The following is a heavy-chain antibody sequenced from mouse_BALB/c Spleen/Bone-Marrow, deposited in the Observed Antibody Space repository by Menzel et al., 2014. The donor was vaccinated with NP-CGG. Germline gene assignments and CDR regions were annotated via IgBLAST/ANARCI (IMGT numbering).Heavy chain of an antibody. CDR2: ISPGNGDI. CDR3: ERSPFYYVSNAKLYVDV. J-gene: IGHJ1*01. CDR1: GYTFTDHA. V-gene: IGHV1S53*03. D-gene: IGHD1-1*01. Sequence: QVHLQQSDTELVKPGSSVKISCKAPGYTFTDHAIHWVKQRPEQGLEWIGYISPGNGDIKYNEKFKGKATLTADKSSSTAYMQFISTTSEESAVYCSERSPFYYVSNAKLYVDVWGAVTTVTVSS.